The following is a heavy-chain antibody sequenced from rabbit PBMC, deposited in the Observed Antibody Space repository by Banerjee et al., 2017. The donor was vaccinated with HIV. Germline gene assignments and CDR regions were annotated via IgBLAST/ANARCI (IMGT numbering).Heavy chain of an antibody. V-gene: IGHV1S40*01. J-gene: IGHJ6*01. CDR3: ARDLRIGYAGNGYDL. Sequence: QSLEESGGDLVKPGASLTLTCTASGFSFSSRYYMCWVRQAPGKGLEWIACIYAGSSRSTYYASWAKGRFTISKTSSTTVTLQMTSLTAADTATYFCARDLRIGYAGNGYDLWGPGTLVTVS. CDR1: GFSFSSRYY. CDR2: IYAGSSRST. D-gene: IGHD8-1*01.